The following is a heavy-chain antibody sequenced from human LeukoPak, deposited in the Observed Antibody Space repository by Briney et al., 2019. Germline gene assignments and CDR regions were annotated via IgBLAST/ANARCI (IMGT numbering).Heavy chain of an antibody. Sequence: SETLSLTCTVSGYSIRSGYYWGWIRQPPGEGLEWIGRIYSSGSTNYNPSLKSRVTMSVDTSKNQFSLKLSSVTAADTAVYYCARDRYGDFLTPSYYYYYYMDVWGKGTTVTISS. D-gene: IGHD4-17*01. CDR2: IYSSGST. CDR3: ARDRYGDFLTPSYYYYYYMDV. V-gene: IGHV4-38-2*02. CDR1: GYSIRSGYY. J-gene: IGHJ6*03.